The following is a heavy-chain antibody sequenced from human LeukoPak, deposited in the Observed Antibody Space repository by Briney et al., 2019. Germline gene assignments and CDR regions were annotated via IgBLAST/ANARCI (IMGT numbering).Heavy chain of an antibody. J-gene: IGHJ6*02. CDR1: GGTXSSYA. D-gene: IGHD3-10*01. CDR2: IIPIFGTA. V-gene: IGHV1-69*01. CDR3: ARGSMVRGAPYGMDV. Sequence: SVKVSCKASGGTXSSYAISGVRQAPGQGLEWMGGIIPIFGTANYAQKFQGRVTITADESTSTAYMELSSLRSEDTAVYYRARGSMVRGAPYGMDVWGQGTTVTVSS.